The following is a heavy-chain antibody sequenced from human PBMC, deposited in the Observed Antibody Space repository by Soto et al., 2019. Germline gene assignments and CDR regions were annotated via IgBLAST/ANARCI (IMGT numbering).Heavy chain of an antibody. J-gene: IGHJ6*02. D-gene: IGHD1-1*01. CDR3: AKDTSKYSNNWPAYYGLDV. Sequence: QVQLVESGGCVVQPGRSLRLSCAASGFTFSSFGMHWVRQAPGKGLEWVAVISFDGSNKYYGDSVKGRFTISRDNSKNTLSLQMNSLKAEDTAVYYCAKDTSKYSNNWPAYYGLDVWGQGTTVTVSS. V-gene: IGHV3-30*18. CDR1: GFTFSSFG. CDR2: ISFDGSNK.